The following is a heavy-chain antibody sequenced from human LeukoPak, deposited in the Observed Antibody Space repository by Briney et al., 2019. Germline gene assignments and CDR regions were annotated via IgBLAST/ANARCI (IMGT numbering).Heavy chain of an antibody. J-gene: IGHJ4*02. CDR2: IYGTGSA. CDR1: GYSLGKNYY. V-gene: IGHV4-38-2*01. D-gene: IGHD3-16*01. Sequence: SETLSLTCAVSGYSLGKNYYWGWIRQPPGKGLEWIGRIYGTGSASYNPSLMNRVTMSVDTSKNHFSLKLTSVTAADTAVYYCARYDSRGSASTRFDYWGQGILVTISS. CDR3: ARYDSRGSASTRFDY.